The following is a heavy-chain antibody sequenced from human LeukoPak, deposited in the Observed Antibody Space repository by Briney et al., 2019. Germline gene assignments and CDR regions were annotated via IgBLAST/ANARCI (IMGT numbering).Heavy chain of an antibody. CDR2: IRFDASNN. Sequence: GGSLRLSCAASGFTFSSYEMNWVRQAPGKGLEWVAFIRFDASNNYYADSVKGRFTISRDNSKNTLYLQMNGLRAEDTAVYYCAKDEGSYSYRTFDYWGQGTLVTVSS. CDR3: AKDEGSYSYRTFDY. CDR1: GFTFSSYE. V-gene: IGHV3-30*02. J-gene: IGHJ4*02. D-gene: IGHD5-18*01.